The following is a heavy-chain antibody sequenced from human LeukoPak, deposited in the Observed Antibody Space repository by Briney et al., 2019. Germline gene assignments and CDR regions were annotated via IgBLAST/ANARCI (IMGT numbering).Heavy chain of an antibody. CDR3: ARHRVGATTDFDY. D-gene: IGHD1-26*01. V-gene: IGHV4-39*01. J-gene: IGHJ4*02. Sequence: PGGSLRLSCAASGFTFSSYWMTWVRQPPGKGLEWIGSIYYSGSTYYNPSLKSRVTVSVDTSKNQFSLKLSSVTAADTAVYYCARHRVGATTDFDYWGQGTLVTVSS. CDR1: GFTFSSYW. CDR2: IYYSGST.